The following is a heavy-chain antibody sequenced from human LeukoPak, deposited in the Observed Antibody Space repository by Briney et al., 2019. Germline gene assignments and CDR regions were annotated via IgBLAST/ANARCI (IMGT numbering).Heavy chain of an antibody. CDR1: GFTFSSYG. CDR3: AKALYYYGSGSYPFDY. Sequence: GGSLRLSXAASGFTFSSYGMHWVRQAPGKGLEWVAFIRYDGSNKYYADSVKGRFTISRDNSKNTLYLQMNSLRAEDTAVYYCAKALYYYGSGSYPFDYWGQGTLVTVSS. V-gene: IGHV3-30*02. D-gene: IGHD3-10*01. CDR2: IRYDGSNK. J-gene: IGHJ4*02.